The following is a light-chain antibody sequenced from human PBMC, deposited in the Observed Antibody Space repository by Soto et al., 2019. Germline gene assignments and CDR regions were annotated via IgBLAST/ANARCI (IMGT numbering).Light chain of an antibody. CDR1: SGHSSYV. CDR2: LNSDGSH. CDR3: QTWGTGIQV. J-gene: IGLJ2*01. Sequence: QLVLTQSPSVSASPGASVKLTCTLSSGHSSYVIAWHQQQPEKGPRYLMTLNSDGSHSKGDGIPNRFSGSSSGAERYLTISSLQSEDEADYYCQTWGTGIQVFGGGTKLTVL. V-gene: IGLV4-69*02.